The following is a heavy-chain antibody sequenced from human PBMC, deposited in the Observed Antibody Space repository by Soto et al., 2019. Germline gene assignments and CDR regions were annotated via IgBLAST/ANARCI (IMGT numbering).Heavy chain of an antibody. CDR2: IIPIFGTA. CDR1: GGTFSSYA. J-gene: IGHJ4*02. D-gene: IGHD5-18*01. CDR3: ASGLVDTAMVTSY. V-gene: IGHV1-69*13. Sequence: AASVKVSCKASGGTFSSYAISWVRQAPGQGLEWMGGIIPIFGTANYAQKFQGRVTITADESTSTAYMELSSLRSEDTAVYYCASGLVDTAMVTSYWGQGTLVTVSS.